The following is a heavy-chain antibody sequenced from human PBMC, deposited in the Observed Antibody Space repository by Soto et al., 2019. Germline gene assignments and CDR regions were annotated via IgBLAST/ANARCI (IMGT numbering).Heavy chain of an antibody. D-gene: IGHD4-4*01. CDR3: SISIYPTVTYPGYYYGMDV. Sequence: PGESLKISCKGSGYSFTSYWIGWVRQMPGKGLEWMGIIYPGDSDTRYSPSFQGQVTISADNSISTAYLQWSSLKASDTAMYYCSISIYPTVTYPGYYYGMDVWGQGTTVTVSS. CDR1: GYSFTSYW. CDR2: IYPGDSDT. J-gene: IGHJ6*02. V-gene: IGHV5-51*01.